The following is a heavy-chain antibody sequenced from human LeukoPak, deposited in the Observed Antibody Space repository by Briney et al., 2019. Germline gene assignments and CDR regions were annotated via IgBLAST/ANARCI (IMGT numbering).Heavy chain of an antibody. CDR3: ARSCSGGSCYSSYYYGMDV. V-gene: IGHV5-51*01. J-gene: IGHJ6*02. CDR2: IYPGDSDT. D-gene: IGHD2-15*01. CDR1: GYSFTSYW. Sequence: GESLKISCKGSGYSFTSYWIGWVRQMPGKGLEWMGIIYPGDSDTRYSPSFQGQVTMSDDNSISTAYLQWSSLKASDTAMYYCARSCSGGSCYSSYYYGMDVWGQGTTVTVSS.